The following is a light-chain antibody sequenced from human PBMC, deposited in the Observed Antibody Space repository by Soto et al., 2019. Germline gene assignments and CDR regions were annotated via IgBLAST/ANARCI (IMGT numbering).Light chain of an antibody. CDR2: SAS. V-gene: IGKV1-9*01. Sequence: DIQLTQSPSFVSASVGDRVTITCRASQDIGNFLAWYQQKPGKAPKLLIYSASTLQSGVPSRFSGSGSAAEFSLTISSLQHEHFPAYFRQQYHNWPLTFGGGTKVDIK. CDR3: QQYHNWPLT. J-gene: IGKJ4*01. CDR1: QDIGNF.